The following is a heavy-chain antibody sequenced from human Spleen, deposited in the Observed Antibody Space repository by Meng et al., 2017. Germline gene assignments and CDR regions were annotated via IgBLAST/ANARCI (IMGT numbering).Heavy chain of an antibody. D-gene: IGHD1-1*01. CDR2: INHRGST. CDR3: SLGPPTLAHDFAS. J-gene: IGHJ4*02. CDR1: GGSLSDYF. V-gene: IGHV4-34*01. Sequence: QVTAQQWGVGMFEPSGTKSLTCVVSGGSLSDYFGSWTRKPPGKGVEWIGEINHRGSTHYPPSLEPRPPLSVHPSLPHLSLTLIPLPAAVSAVYFSSLGPPTLAHDFASWAQGPLVPVSS.